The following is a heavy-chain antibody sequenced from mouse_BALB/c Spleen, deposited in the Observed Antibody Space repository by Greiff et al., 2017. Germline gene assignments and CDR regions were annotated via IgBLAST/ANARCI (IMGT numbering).Heavy chain of an antibody. D-gene: IGHD2-10*01. Sequence: VQLQQPGAELVKPGASVKLSCKASGYTFTSYYMYWVKQRPGQGLEWIGGINPSNGGTNFNEKFKSKATLTVDKSSSTAYMQLSSLTSEDSAVYYCTTYYGNRFAYWGQGTLVTVSA. CDR1: GYTFTSYY. J-gene: IGHJ3*01. CDR2: INPSNGGT. V-gene: IGHV1S81*02. CDR3: TTYYGNRFAY.